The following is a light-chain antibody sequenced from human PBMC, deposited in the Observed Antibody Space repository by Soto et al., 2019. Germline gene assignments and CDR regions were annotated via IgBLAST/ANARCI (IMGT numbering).Light chain of an antibody. CDR2: EVS. CDR1: SSDVGAYNY. Sequence: QSVLTQPPSASGSPGQSVTISCTGTSSDVGAYNYVSWYQQHPGKAPKPMIYEVSKRPSGVPDRFSGSKSGNTASLTVSGLQAEDEADYYCSSYAGSNNYVFGTGTKVTVL. J-gene: IGLJ1*01. CDR3: SSYAGSNNYV. V-gene: IGLV2-8*01.